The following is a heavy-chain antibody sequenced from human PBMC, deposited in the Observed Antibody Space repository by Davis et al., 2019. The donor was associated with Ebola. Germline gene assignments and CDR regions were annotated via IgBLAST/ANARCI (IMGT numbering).Heavy chain of an antibody. CDR1: GGSISSGGYS. Sequence: SETLSLTCAVSGGSISSGGYSWSWIRQPPGKGLEWIGYIYHSGSTYYNPSLKSRVTISVDRSKNQFSLKLSSVTAADTAVYYCARARSGWDEIDAFDIWGQGTMVTVSS. D-gene: IGHD6-19*01. J-gene: IGHJ3*02. CDR2: IYHSGST. CDR3: ARARSGWDEIDAFDI. V-gene: IGHV4-30-2*01.